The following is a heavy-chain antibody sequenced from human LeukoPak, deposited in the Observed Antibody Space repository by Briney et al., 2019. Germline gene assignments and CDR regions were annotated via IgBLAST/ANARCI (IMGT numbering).Heavy chain of an antibody. V-gene: IGHV4-39*01. CDR1: GFSIRSGSHY. D-gene: IGHD1-26*01. CDR3: ARQSGRGPPLDF. J-gene: IGHJ4*02. Sequence: SETLSLTCIVSGFSIRSGSHYWGCVRQPPGQGLEWIGTVFYSGSTDSNPSLRSRLTISVDTSKNQFSLKLTSVTAADTAVYFCARQSGRGPPLDFWGPGTLVIVSS. CDR2: VFYSGST.